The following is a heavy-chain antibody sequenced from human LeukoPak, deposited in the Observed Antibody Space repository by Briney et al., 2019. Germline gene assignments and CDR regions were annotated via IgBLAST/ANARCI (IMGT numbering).Heavy chain of an antibody. Sequence: ASVKVSCKASGYTFTGYYMHWVRQAPGQGLEWMGWINPNSGGTNYAQKFQGRVTTTRDTSISTAYMELSRLRSDDTAVYYCARTRYYYDSSGPFDYWGQGTLVTVSS. CDR2: INPNSGGT. CDR3: ARTRYYYDSSGPFDY. J-gene: IGHJ4*02. CDR1: GYTFTGYY. V-gene: IGHV1-2*02. D-gene: IGHD3-22*01.